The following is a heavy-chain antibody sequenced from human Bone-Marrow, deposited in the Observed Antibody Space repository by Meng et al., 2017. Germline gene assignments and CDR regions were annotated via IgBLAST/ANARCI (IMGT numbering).Heavy chain of an antibody. CDR3: VTRGNPYLNC. J-gene: IGHJ4*02. CDR1: GYTLPRDG. V-gene: IGHV1-18*01. Sequence: QGKPVQPGVRVKEPGDSVKVSCDASGYTLPRDGFSWVRQAPGQGLEWLGWINTYTGKTDYAQKFQGRVTLTTDTFTSTAYMELRSLRSDDTAVYYCVTRGNPYLNCWGQGTLVTVSS. CDR2: INTYTGKT.